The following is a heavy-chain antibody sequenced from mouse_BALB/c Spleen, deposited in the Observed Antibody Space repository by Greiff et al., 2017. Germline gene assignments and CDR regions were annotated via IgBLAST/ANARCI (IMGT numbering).Heavy chain of an antibody. J-gene: IGHJ4*01. CDR1: GFTFSSYG. CDR3: ARDWGYAMDY. CDR2: INSNGGST. Sequence: EVKLVESGGGLVQPGGSLKLSCAASGFTFSSYGMSWVRQTPDKRLELVATINSNGGSTYYPDTVTGRFTISRDNAKNTLYLEMSSLRSEDTAMYYCARDWGYAMDYWGQGTSVTVSS. V-gene: IGHV5-6-3*01.